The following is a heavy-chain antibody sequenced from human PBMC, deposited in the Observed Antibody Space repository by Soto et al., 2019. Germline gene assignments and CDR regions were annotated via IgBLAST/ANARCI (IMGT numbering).Heavy chain of an antibody. V-gene: IGHV3-48*02. CDR2: ISSSSSTI. J-gene: IGHJ4*02. D-gene: IGHD3-22*01. Sequence: GGSLRLSCAASGFTFSSYSMNWVRQAPGKGLEWVSYISSSSSTIYYADSVKGRFTISRDNAKNSLYLQMNSLRDEDTAVYYCARVRDNSYDSSGYYFQYLYWGQGTLVPVSS. CDR3: ARVRDNSYDSSGYYFQYLY. CDR1: GFTFSSYS.